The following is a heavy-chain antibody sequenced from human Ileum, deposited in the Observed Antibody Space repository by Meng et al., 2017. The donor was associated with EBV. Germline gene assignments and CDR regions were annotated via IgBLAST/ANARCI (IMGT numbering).Heavy chain of an antibody. Sequence: QVQLQESGPGLVGPSGTLSLTCSVSGDSIINEHWWSWVRQSPGKGLEWIGEIHHTRGPNYNPSLKSRVIISVDKSNNHFSLRLSAVTAADTVVYYCASNGAFSLDHWGQGTLVTVSS. CDR2: IHHTRGP. CDR3: ASNGAFSLDH. CDR1: GDSIINEHW. V-gene: IGHV4-4*02. J-gene: IGHJ4*02. D-gene: IGHD2-8*01.